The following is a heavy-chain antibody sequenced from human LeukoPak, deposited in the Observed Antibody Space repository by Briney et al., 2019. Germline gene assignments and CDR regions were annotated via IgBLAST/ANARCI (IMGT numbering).Heavy chain of an antibody. CDR2: ISSTGGTI. CDR3: ARGYSRAAFDI. CDR1: GFTFRNYL. Sequence: GGSLRLSCAAPGFTFRNYLMNWVRQAPGKRLEWVSFISSTGGTIYYADSVKGRFTVSRDNGKNSLLLQMNSLRAEDTALYYCARGYSRAAFDIWGQGTVVAVSS. D-gene: IGHD2-15*01. J-gene: IGHJ3*02. V-gene: IGHV3-48*01.